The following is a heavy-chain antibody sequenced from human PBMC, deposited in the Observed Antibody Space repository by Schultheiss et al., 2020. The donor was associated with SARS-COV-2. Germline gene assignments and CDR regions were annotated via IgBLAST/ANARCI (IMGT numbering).Heavy chain of an antibody. CDR3: ARVAARRDGMDV. CDR1: GFTFSSYA. D-gene: IGHD6-6*01. J-gene: IGHJ6*02. CDR2: ISGSGGST. Sequence: GGSLRLSCAASGFTFSSYAMSWVRQAPGKGLEWVSAISGSGGSTYYADSVKGRFTISRDNAKNSLYLQMNSLRAEDTAVYYCARVAARRDGMDVWGQGTTVTVSS. V-gene: IGHV3-23*01.